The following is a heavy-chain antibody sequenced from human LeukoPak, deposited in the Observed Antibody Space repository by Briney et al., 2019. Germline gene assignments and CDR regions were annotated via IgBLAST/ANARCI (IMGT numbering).Heavy chain of an antibody. D-gene: IGHD2-2*01. Sequence: SVKVSCKASGGTFSSYAISWVRQAPGQGLEWMGGIIPIFGTANYAQKFQGRVTITADESTGTAYMELSSLRSEDTAVYYCAREDPVHCSSTSCYYYGMDVWGQGTTVTVSS. V-gene: IGHV1-69*13. CDR2: IIPIFGTA. CDR1: GGTFSSYA. CDR3: AREDPVHCSSTSCYYYGMDV. J-gene: IGHJ6*02.